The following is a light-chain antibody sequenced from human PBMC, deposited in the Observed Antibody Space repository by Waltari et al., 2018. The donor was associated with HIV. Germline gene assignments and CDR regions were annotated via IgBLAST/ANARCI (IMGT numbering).Light chain of an antibody. CDR1: RLGDKY. CDR3: QAWDSSTAV. CDR2: QYS. Sequence: SYELTQPPSVSVSPRQTASITCSGARLGDKYACWYQQKPGQSPVLVIYQYSKRPSGIPERFSGSNSGNTATLTISGTQAMDEADYYCQAWDSSTAVFGGGTKLTVL. J-gene: IGLJ2*01. V-gene: IGLV3-1*01.